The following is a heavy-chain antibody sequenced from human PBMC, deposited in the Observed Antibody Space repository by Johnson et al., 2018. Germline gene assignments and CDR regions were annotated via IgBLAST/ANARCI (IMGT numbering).Heavy chain of an antibody. J-gene: IGHJ3*02. CDR3: ARLYGGKRSAIAFDI. CDR1: GQSISGYY. CDR2: IIHSGST. V-gene: IGHV4-34*12. Sequence: QVQLQQWGAGLLKPSETLFLTCAVYGQSISGYYWSWIRQPPGKGLEWIGEIIHSGSTNYNPSLKSRVPISVDPSNNQFSLKLCSVTAADTAVYYCARLYGGKRSAIAFDIWGQGTMVIVSS. D-gene: IGHD2-8*01.